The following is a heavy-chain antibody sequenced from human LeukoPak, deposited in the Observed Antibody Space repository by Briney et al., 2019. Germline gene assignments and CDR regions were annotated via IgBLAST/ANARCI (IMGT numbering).Heavy chain of an antibody. J-gene: IGHJ1*01. Sequence: GGSLRLSCAASGFTVSFYAMSWVRQAPGKGLEWVSVIAGGGSSTYYADSVKGRFTISRDNSKNTLYLQMNSLRVEDTAVYYCAQQVGYCSSGSCYFTYWGQGTLVTVSS. CDR1: GFTVSFYA. D-gene: IGHD2-15*01. CDR2: IAGGGSST. CDR3: AQQVGYCSSGSCYFTY. V-gene: IGHV3-23*01.